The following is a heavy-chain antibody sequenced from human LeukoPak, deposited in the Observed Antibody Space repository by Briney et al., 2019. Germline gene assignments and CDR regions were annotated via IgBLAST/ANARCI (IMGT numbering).Heavy chain of an antibody. CDR2: INAGNGNT. J-gene: IGHJ5*02. CDR3: AREMAPMRGYCSGGSCYAFDP. D-gene: IGHD2-15*01. CDR1: GYTFTSYA. Sequence: ASVKVSCKASGYTFTSYAMHWVRQAPGQRLEWMGWINAGNGNTKYSQKFQGRVTITRDTSASTAYMELSSLRSEDTAVYYCAREMAPMRGYCSGGSCYAFDPWGQGTLVTVSS. V-gene: IGHV1-3*01.